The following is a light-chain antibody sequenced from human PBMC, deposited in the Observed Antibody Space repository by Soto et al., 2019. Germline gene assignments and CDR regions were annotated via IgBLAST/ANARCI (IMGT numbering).Light chain of an antibody. J-gene: IGKJ2*01. V-gene: IGKV1-5*03. Sequence: DIQMTQSPSTLSAYVGDKVTITCRARQNVSNWLAWYQQKPGKAPKLLIYKTSILQNAVPSRFSGIDFGTEFTLTFSSLQPDDFATYYCQQYSNYPYTFGQGTKVDIK. CDR1: QNVSNW. CDR3: QQYSNYPYT. CDR2: KTS.